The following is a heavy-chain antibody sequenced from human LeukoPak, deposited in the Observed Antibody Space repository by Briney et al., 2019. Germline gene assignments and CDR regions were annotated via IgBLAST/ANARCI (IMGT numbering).Heavy chain of an antibody. J-gene: IGHJ4*02. D-gene: IGHD4-17*01. CDR2: ISSSGSTI. V-gene: IGHV3-48*04. CDR1: GFTFSSYW. CDR3: ASATVTTPHGDY. Sequence: PGGSLRLSCAASGFTFSSYWMSWVRQAPGKGLEWVSYISSSGSTIYYADSVKGRFTISRDNAKNSLYLQMNSLRAEDTAIYYCASATVTTPHGDYWGQGTLVTVSS.